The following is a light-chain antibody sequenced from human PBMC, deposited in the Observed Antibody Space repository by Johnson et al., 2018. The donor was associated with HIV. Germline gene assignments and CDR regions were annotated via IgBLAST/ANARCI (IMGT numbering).Light chain of an antibody. V-gene: IGLV1-51*01. Sequence: QSVLTQPPSVSAAPGQKVTISCSGSSSNIGNNYVSWYQQLPGTAPKLLIYDNNKRPSGIPDRFSGSKSGTSATLGITGLQTGDEADYYCGTWDSSLSVAYVFVTGTEVTVL. CDR1: SSNIGNNY. CDR2: DNN. CDR3: GTWDSSLSVAYV. J-gene: IGLJ1*01.